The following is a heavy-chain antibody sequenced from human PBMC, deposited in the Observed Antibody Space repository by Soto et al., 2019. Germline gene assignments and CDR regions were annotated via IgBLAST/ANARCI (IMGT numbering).Heavy chain of an antibody. CDR1: GGSINSSSNF. J-gene: IGHJ5*02. Sequence: SETLSLTCSVYGGSINSSSNFWGWVRQPPGKGLEWIGSIYYSGSTYYNPSLRSRVTISVDTSKNQFSLKLSSVTAADTAVFYYSRDYSSDPRTLFAPWAQGPLVTVSS. D-gene: IGHD6-19*01. CDR2: IYYSGST. CDR3: SRDYSSDPRTLFAP. V-gene: IGHV4-39*02.